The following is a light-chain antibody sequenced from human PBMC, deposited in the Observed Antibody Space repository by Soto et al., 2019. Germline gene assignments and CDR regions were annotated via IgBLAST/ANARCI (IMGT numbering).Light chain of an antibody. CDR2: AAS. J-gene: IGKJ3*01. Sequence: DIPMTQSPSSLSASVGDRVTITCRASQSISNYLNWYQQKPGKAPSLLIYAASSLHSGVPSRFSGSGSGTDFTLTISSLQPEDFATYYCQQTYSTPFGPGTKVDI. CDR1: QSISNY. CDR3: QQTYSTP. V-gene: IGKV1-39*01.